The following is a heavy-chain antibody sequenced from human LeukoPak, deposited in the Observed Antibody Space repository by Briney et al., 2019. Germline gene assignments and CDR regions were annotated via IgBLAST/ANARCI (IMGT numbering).Heavy chain of an antibody. V-gene: IGHV1-46*01. D-gene: IGHD2-2*01. Sequence: ASVKVSCKASGYTFTSYYMHRVRQAPGQGLEWMGVINPSGSSTTCAQKFQGRVILTRDTSTSTVYMDLSSLRSEDTAVYYCARGSTRYYMDVWGKGTTVTVSS. CDR1: GYTFTSYY. J-gene: IGHJ6*03. CDR2: INPSGSST. CDR3: ARGSTRYYMDV.